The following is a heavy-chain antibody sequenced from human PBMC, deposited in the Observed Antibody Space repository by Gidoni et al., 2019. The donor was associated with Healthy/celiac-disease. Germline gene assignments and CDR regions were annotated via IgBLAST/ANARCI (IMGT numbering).Heavy chain of an antibody. Sequence: EVQLVESGGGLVTPGGSLRLSCAASGFTFSSYSMNWVRQAPGKGLEWVSSISSSSSYIYYADSVKGRFTISRDNAKNSLYLQMNSLRAEDTAVYYCARAEHRGSGSYAGGYWGQGTLVTVSS. V-gene: IGHV3-21*01. CDR1: GFTFSSYS. CDR2: ISSSSSYI. CDR3: ARAEHRGSGSYAGGY. D-gene: IGHD3-10*01. J-gene: IGHJ4*02.